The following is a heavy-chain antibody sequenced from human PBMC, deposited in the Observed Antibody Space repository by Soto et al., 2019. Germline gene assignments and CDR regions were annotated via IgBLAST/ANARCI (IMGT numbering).Heavy chain of an antibody. Sequence: PVGSLRLSCAASGFTFSSYWMSWVRQAPGKGLEWVANIKQDGSEKYYVDSVKGRFTISRDNAKNSLYLQMNSLRAEDTAVYYCARERGGLSGYYYYGMDVWGQGTTVTVSS. CDR2: IKQDGSEK. CDR3: ARERGGLSGYYYYGMDV. V-gene: IGHV3-7*01. CDR1: GFTFSSYW. J-gene: IGHJ6*02. D-gene: IGHD2-8*02.